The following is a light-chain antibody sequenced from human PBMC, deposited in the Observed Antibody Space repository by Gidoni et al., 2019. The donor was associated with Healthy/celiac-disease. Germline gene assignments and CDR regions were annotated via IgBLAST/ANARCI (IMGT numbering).Light chain of an antibody. CDR2: DAS. CDR3: QQYGSSPPMYT. Sequence: EVVLTQSPGTLSLSPGQRATLSCRASQSVSSSSLAWYQQKPGQAPSLLIYDASRRATGIPDRFSGSGSGTDFTLTISRLEPEDFAVYYCQQYGSSPPMYTFGQGTKLEIK. V-gene: IGKV3-20*01. J-gene: IGKJ2*01. CDR1: QSVSSSS.